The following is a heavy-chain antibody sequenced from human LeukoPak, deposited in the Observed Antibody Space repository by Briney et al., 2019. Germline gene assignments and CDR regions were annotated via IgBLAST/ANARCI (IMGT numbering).Heavy chain of an antibody. V-gene: IGHV3-9*01. D-gene: IGHD6-19*01. CDR1: GFTFDDYA. J-gene: IGHJ5*02. CDR2: ISWYSGSI. CDR3: ARLRIAVAGFDP. Sequence: GRSLRLSCAASGFTFDDYAMHWVRQAPGKGVEWFSGISWYSGSIGYADSVKGRFTISRDNAKNSLYLQMNSLRAEDTAVYYCARLRIAVAGFDPWGQGTLVTVSS.